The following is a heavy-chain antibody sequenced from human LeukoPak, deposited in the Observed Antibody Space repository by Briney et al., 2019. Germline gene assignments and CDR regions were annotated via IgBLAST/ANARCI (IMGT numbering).Heavy chain of an antibody. Sequence: ASVKVSCKVSGYTLTELSMHWVQQAPGKGLEWMGGFDPEDGETIYAQKFQGRVTMTEDTSTDTAYMELSSLRSEDTAVYYCATDSITQDGYNSFDYWGQGTLVTVSS. CDR1: GYTLTELS. D-gene: IGHD5-24*01. CDR2: FDPEDGET. J-gene: IGHJ4*02. V-gene: IGHV1-24*01. CDR3: ATDSITQDGYNSFDY.